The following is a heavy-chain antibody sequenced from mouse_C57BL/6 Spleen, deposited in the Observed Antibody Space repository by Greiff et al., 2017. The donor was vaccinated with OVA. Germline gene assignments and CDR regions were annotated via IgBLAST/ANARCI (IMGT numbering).Heavy chain of an antibody. D-gene: IGHD2-2*01. J-gene: IGHJ2*01. V-gene: IGHV1-72*01. CDR2: IDPNSGGI. CDR3: TRSRNGYGWDN. CDR1: GYTFTSSW. Sequence: QVQLKQPGAELVKPGASVKLSCKASGYTFTSSWMHWVKQRPGRGLGWLGRIDPNSGGIKYNEKFKSKSILTVDSPSSTAYMQLSSLTSEDSAVYYCTRSRNGYGWDNWGQGTTLTVSS.